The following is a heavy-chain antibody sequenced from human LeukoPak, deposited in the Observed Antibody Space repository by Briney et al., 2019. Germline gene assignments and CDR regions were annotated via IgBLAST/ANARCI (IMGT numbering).Heavy chain of an antibody. CDR1: GFTFSNAW. J-gene: IGHJ4*02. V-gene: IGHV3-33*08. CDR3: VRDGGAGFDY. D-gene: IGHD1-14*01. CDR2: IWYDGSNK. Sequence: PGGSLRLSCAASGFTFSNAWMSWVRRAPGKGLEWVAVIWYDGSNKYYADSVKGRFTISRDDSKNTLYLQMDSLRAEDTAVYCCVRDGGAGFDYWGQGTLVTVSS.